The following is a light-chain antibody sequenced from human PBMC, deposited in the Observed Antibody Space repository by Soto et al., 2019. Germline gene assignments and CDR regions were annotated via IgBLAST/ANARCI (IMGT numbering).Light chain of an antibody. CDR1: SSDVGGYNY. Sequence: QSALTQPASVSGSPGQSITISCTGTSSDVGGYNYVSWYQQHPGKDPNLMIYEVSNRPSGVSNRFSGSKSGNTASLTISGLQAEDEADYYCSSYTSSSTPFVFGTGTKVTVL. J-gene: IGLJ1*01. CDR2: EVS. CDR3: SSYTSSSTPFV. V-gene: IGLV2-14*01.